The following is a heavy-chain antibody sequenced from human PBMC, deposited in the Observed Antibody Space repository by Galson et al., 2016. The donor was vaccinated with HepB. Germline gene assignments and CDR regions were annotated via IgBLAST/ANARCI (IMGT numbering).Heavy chain of an antibody. CDR3: ARHARLAYCGSDCYSYTFDV. Sequence: SETLSLTCTVSGGSISSSNFYWGWIRQPPGKGLEWIGSIFYSGSTYFNASLKSRVSISVDTSKNQFSLTLNSVTAADTAVYYCARHARLAYCGSDCYSYTFDVWGQGTMVTVSS. CDR1: GGSISSSNFY. D-gene: IGHD2-21*02. V-gene: IGHV4-39*01. CDR2: IFYSGST. J-gene: IGHJ3*01.